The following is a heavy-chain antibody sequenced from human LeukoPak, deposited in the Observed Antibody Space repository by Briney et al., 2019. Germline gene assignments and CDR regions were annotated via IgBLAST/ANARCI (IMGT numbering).Heavy chain of an antibody. CDR1: GFTFSSYW. J-gene: IGHJ4*02. CDR3: ARDRMQMVRGVIMEGLDY. CDR2: IKQGGSEE. D-gene: IGHD3-10*01. V-gene: IGHV3-7*01. Sequence: GGSLRLSCAASGFTFSSYWMSWVRQAPGKGLEWVANIKQGGSEENYVDSVKGRFTISRDNAKNSLYLQMNSLRAEDAAVYYCARDRMQMVRGVIMEGLDYWGQGTLVTVSS.